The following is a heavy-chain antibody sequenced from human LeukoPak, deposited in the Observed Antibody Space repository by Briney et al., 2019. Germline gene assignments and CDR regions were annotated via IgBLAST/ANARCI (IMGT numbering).Heavy chain of an antibody. D-gene: IGHD2-15*01. CDR2: IFAGGRTT. CDR3: AKCVTRDYFDY. CDR1: GFTFSTYA. V-gene: IGHV3-23*03. Sequence: GGSLRLSCAASGFTFSTYAMNWVRQAPGRGLEWVSIIFAGGRTTYYADSVKGRFTISRDNSKNTLYLQMNSLRVEDTAVYYCAKCVTRDYFDYWGQGTLVTVSS. J-gene: IGHJ4*02.